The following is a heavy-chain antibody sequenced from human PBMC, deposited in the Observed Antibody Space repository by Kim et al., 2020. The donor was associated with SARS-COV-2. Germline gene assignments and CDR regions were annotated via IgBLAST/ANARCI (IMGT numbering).Heavy chain of an antibody. Sequence: DSVKGRLTISRDNAKNSLYLQMNSLRDEDTAVYYCAKQGDYYDTSGYYLSWGQGTLVTVSS. CDR3: AKQGDYYDTSGYYLS. J-gene: IGHJ5*02. D-gene: IGHD3-22*01. V-gene: IGHV3-48*02.